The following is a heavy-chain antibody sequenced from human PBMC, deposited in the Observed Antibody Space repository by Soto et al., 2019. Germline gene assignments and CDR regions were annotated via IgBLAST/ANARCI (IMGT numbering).Heavy chain of an antibody. J-gene: IGHJ4*02. V-gene: IGHV1-18*01. D-gene: IGHD3-3*01. CDR2: ISAYNGNT. CDR3: ARDTDSWYDFWSGYYHIFDY. CDR1: GYTFTSYG. Sequence: ASVKVSCKASGYTFTSYGISWVRQAPGQGLEWMGWISAYNGNTNYAQKLQGRVTMTTDTSTSTAYMELRSLRSDDTAVYYCARDTDSWYDFWSGYYHIFDYWGQGTLVTVSS.